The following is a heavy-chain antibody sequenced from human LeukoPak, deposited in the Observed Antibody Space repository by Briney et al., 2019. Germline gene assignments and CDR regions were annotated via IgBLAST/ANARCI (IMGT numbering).Heavy chain of an antibody. D-gene: IGHD2-2*01. CDR1: GYTFTGYY. CDR2: IDPNSGGT. J-gene: IGHJ3*02. CDR3: ARYPGNDAFDI. Sequence: ASVKVSCKASGYTFTGYYLHWVRQAPGQGLEWMGRIDPNSGGTNYAQKFQGRVTVTRDTSISTAYMELSRLTSDDTAVYYCARYPGNDAFDIWGQGTMVTVSS. V-gene: IGHV1-2*06.